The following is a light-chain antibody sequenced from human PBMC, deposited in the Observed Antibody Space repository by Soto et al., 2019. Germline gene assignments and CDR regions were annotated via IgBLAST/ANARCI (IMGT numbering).Light chain of an antibody. CDR1: SSNIGSNY. CDR3: AAWDDTLSGPNWV. J-gene: IGLJ3*02. V-gene: IGLV1-47*02. Sequence: QSVLTQPPSASGTPGQRVTISCSGTSSNIGSNYVYWYQQLPGTAPKLLIYSTHQRPSGVPDRFSASKSGTSASLAISGLRSEDEADYYCAAWDDTLSGPNWVFGGGTKVTVL. CDR2: STH.